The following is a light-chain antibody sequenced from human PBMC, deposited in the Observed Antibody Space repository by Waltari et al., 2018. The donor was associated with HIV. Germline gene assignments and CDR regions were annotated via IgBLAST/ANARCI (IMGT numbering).Light chain of an antibody. CDR1: SHLFDFYNF. CDR3: SSFASQGTLV. V-gene: IGLV2-14*01. Sequence: QSPLSQPASVSGSPGQSITLSCTGVSHLFDFYNFFSWDQQPPGKAPQLILYGVSGRPSGVSSRFSGSKSGVTASLTISGLQAEDEAHYFCSSFASQGTLVFGGGTKLTVL. J-gene: IGLJ2*01. CDR2: GVS.